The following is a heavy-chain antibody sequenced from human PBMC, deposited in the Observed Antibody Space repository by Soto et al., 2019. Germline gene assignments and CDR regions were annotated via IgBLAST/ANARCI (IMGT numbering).Heavy chain of an antibody. D-gene: IGHD3-10*01. CDR3: GKDRDYGSGSLSFDY. CDR1: GFNFDDYA. V-gene: IGHV3-9*01. CDR2: ISWISDNI. J-gene: IGHJ4*02. Sequence: EVQLVESGGDLVQPGRSLRLSCAASGFNFDDYAMYWVRQAPGKGLEWVSGISWISDNIGYADSVKGRFTISRDNAKNSLYLQMNSLRAEDTALYYCGKDRDYGSGSLSFDYWGQGTLVTVSS.